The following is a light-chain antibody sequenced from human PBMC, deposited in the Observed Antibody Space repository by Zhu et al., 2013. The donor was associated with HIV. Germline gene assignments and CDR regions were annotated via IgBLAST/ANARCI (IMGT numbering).Light chain of an antibody. Sequence: EIVLTQSPGTLSLSPGERATLSCRASQSVSSSYLAWYQQKPGQAPRLLIYGASSRATGIPDRFSGSGSGTDFTLTISRLEPEDFAIYYCQQYNNWPPTFGGGTKVEIK. CDR2: GAS. CDR1: QSVSSSY. J-gene: IGKJ4*01. V-gene: IGKV3-20*01. CDR3: QQYNNWPPT.